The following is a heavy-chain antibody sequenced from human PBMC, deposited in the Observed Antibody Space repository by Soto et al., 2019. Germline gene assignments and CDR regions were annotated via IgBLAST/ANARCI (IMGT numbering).Heavy chain of an antibody. CDR3: TRDMIYGSERSYYYYAMDV. CDR2: IYHSGST. D-gene: IGHD3-10*01. V-gene: IGHV4-4*02. Sequence: QVQLQESGPGLVKPSGTLSLTCAVSGGSISSSNWWSWVRQPPGNGLEWIGEIYHSGSTNYNPSLMSRLTISVDRSKNQLSLKLRSVTAADTAVYYCTRDMIYGSERSYYYYAMDVWGRGTTVTVSS. CDR1: GGSISSSNW. J-gene: IGHJ6*02.